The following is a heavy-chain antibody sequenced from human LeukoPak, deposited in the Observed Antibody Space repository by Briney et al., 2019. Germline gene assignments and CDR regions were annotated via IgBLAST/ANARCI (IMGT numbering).Heavy chain of an antibody. V-gene: IGHV4-39*01. J-gene: IGHJ5*02. CDR3: ARTRDNWFDP. Sequence: PSETLSLTCTVSGGXISSSTYFWGWIRQPPGRGLEWIGSIYYSGSTYYNPSLKSRVTISVNTSKNQFSLKLSSVTAADTAVYYCARTRDNWFDPWGQGTLVTVSS. CDR2: IYYSGST. CDR1: GGXISSSTYF.